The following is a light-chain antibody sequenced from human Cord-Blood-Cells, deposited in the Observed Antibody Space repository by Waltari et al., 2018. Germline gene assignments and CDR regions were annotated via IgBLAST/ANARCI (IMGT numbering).Light chain of an antibody. J-gene: IGLJ2*01. CDR3: CSYAGSYTLV. V-gene: IGLV2-11*01. Sequence: SALTQPRSVSGSPGQSVPISCTGTSSDVGGYNYVSWYQQHPGKAPNLMIYDVSKRPSGVPDRFSGSKSGNTASLTISGLQAEDEADYYCCSYAGSYTLVFGGGTKLTVL. CDR1: SSDVGGYNY. CDR2: DVS.